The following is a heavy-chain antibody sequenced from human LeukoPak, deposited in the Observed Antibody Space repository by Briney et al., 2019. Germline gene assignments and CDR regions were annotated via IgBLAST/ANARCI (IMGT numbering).Heavy chain of an antibody. J-gene: IGHJ4*02. D-gene: IGHD5-18*01. CDR3: AREGGYTYDYDY. CDR1: GFTFSSYN. V-gene: IGHV3-21*01. Sequence: GGSLRLSCAASGFTFSSYNMNWVRQAPGQGLEWVSSISSSTSYIYYADSVKGRFTISRDNAKNSLYLQMNSLRAEDTAVYYCAREGGYTYDYDYWGQGTLVTVSS. CDR2: ISSSTSYI.